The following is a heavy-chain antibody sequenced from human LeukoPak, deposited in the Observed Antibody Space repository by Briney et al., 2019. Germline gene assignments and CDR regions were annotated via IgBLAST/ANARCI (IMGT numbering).Heavy chain of an antibody. J-gene: IGHJ4*02. D-gene: IGHD1-1*01. Sequence: GASVKVSCKASGYTFTSYYMHWVRQAPGQGLEWMGLINPTGGSTGYAQKFQGRVTMTRDMSTSTDYMELSSLRSDDTAVYYCAREWYDQHEAFDYWGQGTLVTVSS. CDR1: GYTFTSYY. CDR2: INPTGGST. CDR3: AREWYDQHEAFDY. V-gene: IGHV1-46*01.